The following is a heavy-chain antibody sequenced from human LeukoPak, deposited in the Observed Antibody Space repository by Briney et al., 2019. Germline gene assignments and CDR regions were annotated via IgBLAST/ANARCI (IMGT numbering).Heavy chain of an antibody. V-gene: IGHV3-13*01. CDR2: IGTTGDT. CDR3: ARDRGGGHMDV. CDR1: GFTFTTYD. D-gene: IGHD2-15*01. Sequence: GGSLRLSCAASGFTFTTYDMHWVRKATGKCLEWVSAIGTTGDTYYPGSVKGRFTISRENAKNSLYLQMNSLRAGDTAVYYCARDRGGGHMDVWGKGTTVTISS. J-gene: IGHJ6*03.